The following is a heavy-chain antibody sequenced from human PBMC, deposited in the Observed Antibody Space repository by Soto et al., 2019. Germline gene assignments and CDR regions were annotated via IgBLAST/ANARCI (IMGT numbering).Heavy chain of an antibody. Sequence: VESLKISCRTSGYIFTSYWISCFRQMPVKVLEWMGIIFPSDSDIRYSPSFQGQVTISADRSTSTVFLQWASLKASDTAVYFCARKDKSGYFNWFDPWGQGTLVTVSS. CDR3: ARKDKSGYFNWFDP. CDR2: IFPSDSDI. CDR1: GYIFTSYW. J-gene: IGHJ5*02. V-gene: IGHV5-51*01. D-gene: IGHD3-22*01.